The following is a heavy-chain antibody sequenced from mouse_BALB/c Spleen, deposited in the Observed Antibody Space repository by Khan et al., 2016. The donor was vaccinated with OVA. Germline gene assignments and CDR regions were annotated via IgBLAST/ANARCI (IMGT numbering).Heavy chain of an antibody. V-gene: IGHV5-17*02. CDR3: ARSADCKPMDY. Sequence: EVQLQESGGGLVQPGGSRKLSCAASGFTFSSFGMHWVRQAPGKGLEWVAYISSGSSTIYYADTVKGRFIISRDYPKHTLFLQMTSLRSEDTAVYYCARSADCKPMDYWGQGTSVTVSS. J-gene: IGHJ4*01. CDR2: ISSGSSTI. CDR1: GFTFSSFG.